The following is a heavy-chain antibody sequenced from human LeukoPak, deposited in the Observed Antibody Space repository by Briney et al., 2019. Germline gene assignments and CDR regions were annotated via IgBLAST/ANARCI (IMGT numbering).Heavy chain of an antibody. Sequence: SETLSLTCTVSGGSISSYYWSWIRQPAGKGLEWIGRIYTSGSTNYNPSLKSRVTMSVDTSKNQFSLKLSSVTAADTAVYYCARVDPIYCGGDCYVFDYWGQGTLVTVSS. V-gene: IGHV4-4*07. CDR2: IYTSGST. J-gene: IGHJ4*02. CDR3: ARVDPIYCGGDCYVFDY. CDR1: GGSISSYY. D-gene: IGHD2-21*02.